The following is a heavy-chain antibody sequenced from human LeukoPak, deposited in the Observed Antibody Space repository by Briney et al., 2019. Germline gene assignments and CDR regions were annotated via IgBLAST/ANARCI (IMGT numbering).Heavy chain of an antibody. CDR2: IYTSGST. V-gene: IGHV4-61*02. J-gene: IGHJ6*03. Sequence: SQTLSLTCTVSGGSISSGSYYWSWIRQPAGKGLEWIGRIYTSGSTNYNPSLKSRVTISVDTSKNQFSLKLSSVTAADTAVYYCARERDDRNIAAATYYYHYMDVWGKGTTVTVSS. D-gene: IGHD6-13*01. CDR3: ARERDDRNIAAATYYYHYMDV. CDR1: GGSISSGSYY.